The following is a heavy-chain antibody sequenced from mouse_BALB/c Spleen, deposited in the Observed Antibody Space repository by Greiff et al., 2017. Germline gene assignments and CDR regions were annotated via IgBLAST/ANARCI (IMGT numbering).Heavy chain of an antibody. Sequence: EVMLVESGGDLVKPGGSLKLSCAASGFTFSSYGMSWVRQTPDKRLEWVATISSGGSYTYYPDSVKGRFTISRDNAKNTLYLQMSSLKSEDTAMYYCATMVTYWGQGTLVTVSA. CDR2: ISSGGSYT. CDR3: ATMVTY. V-gene: IGHV5-6*01. J-gene: IGHJ3*01. D-gene: IGHD2-2*01. CDR1: GFTFSSYG.